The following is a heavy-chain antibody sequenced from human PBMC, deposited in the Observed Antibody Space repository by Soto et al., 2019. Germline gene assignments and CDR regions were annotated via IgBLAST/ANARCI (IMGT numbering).Heavy chain of an antibody. Sequence: PGGSLRLSCAASGFTFSSYAMSWVRQAPGKGLEWVSAIRGSGGSTYYADSVKGRFTISRDNSKNTLYLQMNSLRAEDTAVYYCATRVYDSSGYYNYFDYWGQGTLVTVSS. J-gene: IGHJ4*02. D-gene: IGHD3-22*01. CDR1: GFTFSSYA. CDR3: ATRVYDSSGYYNYFDY. V-gene: IGHV3-23*01. CDR2: IRGSGGST.